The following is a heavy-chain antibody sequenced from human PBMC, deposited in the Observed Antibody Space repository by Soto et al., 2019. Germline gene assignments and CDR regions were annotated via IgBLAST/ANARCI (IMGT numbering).Heavy chain of an antibody. CDR1: GGSISSGDYY. D-gene: IGHD3-9*01. CDR2: IYYSGST. V-gene: IGHV4-30-4*01. CDR3: ARAFDILTRYYFDY. J-gene: IGHJ4*02. Sequence: SETLSLTCTVSGGSISSGDYYWSWIRQPPGKGLEWIGYIYYSGSTYYNPSLKSRVTISVDTSKNQFSLKLSSVTAADTAVYYCARAFDILTRYYFDYWGQGTLITVSS.